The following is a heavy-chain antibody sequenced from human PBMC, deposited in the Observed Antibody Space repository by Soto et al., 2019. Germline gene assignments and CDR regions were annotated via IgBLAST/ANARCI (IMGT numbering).Heavy chain of an antibody. J-gene: IGHJ4*02. V-gene: IGHV3-48*02. CDR2: ISHKSSAI. D-gene: IGHD4-17*01. CDR1: GFSFSNYA. CDR3: PRNPYPSTTVTRMDY. Sequence: EVQLVESGGGLVQPGGSLRLSCAASGFSFSNYAMNWVRQAPGKGLEWVSYISHKSSAIYHAESVKGRFTISRDNAKNTLYLQMNSLRDKDTAGYYCPRNPYPSTTVTRMDYSGQGTRVNVSS.